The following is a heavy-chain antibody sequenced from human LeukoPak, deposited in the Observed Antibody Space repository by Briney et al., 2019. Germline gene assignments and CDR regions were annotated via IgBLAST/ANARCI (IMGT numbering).Heavy chain of an antibody. D-gene: IGHD3-22*01. J-gene: IGHJ4*02. CDR3: ARRTYYYDSSGYYTTSVFDY. CDR2: IYPGDSDT. V-gene: IGHV5-51*01. Sequence: GESLKISCKGSGYSFTSYWIGWVRPMPGKGLEWMGIIYPGDSDTRYSPSFQGQVTISADKSISTAYLQWSSLKASDTAMYYCARRTYYYDSSGYYTTSVFDYWGQGTLVTVSS. CDR1: GYSFTSYW.